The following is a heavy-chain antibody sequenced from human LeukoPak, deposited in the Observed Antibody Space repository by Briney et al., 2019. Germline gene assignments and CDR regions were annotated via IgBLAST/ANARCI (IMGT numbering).Heavy chain of an antibody. CDR3: AKDLAAVPGNKYFAY. Sequence: GGSLRLSCAASGFTFSTYDMTWVRQAPGKGLEWVSSISGSGGSTYYADSVKGRFTTSRDNSKNALYLQMNGLRAEDTAVYYCAKDLAAVPGNKYFAYWGQGTLVTVSS. CDR2: ISGSGGST. D-gene: IGHD6-19*01. J-gene: IGHJ4*02. V-gene: IGHV3-23*01. CDR1: GFTFSTYD.